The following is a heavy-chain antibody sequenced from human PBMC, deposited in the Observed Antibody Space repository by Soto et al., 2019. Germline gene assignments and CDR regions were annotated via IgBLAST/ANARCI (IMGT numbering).Heavy chain of an antibody. V-gene: IGHV1-18*01. J-gene: IGHJ6*02. CDR3: ARVPPHREYQLLSYYYYGMDV. Sequence: ASVKVSCKASGYTFTSYGISWVRQAPGQGLEWMGWISAYNGNTNYAQKLQGRVTMTTDTSTSTAYMELRSLRSDDTAVYYCARVPPHREYQLLSYYYYGMDVWGQGTTVTVSS. CDR1: GYTFTSYG. CDR2: ISAYNGNT. D-gene: IGHD2-2*01.